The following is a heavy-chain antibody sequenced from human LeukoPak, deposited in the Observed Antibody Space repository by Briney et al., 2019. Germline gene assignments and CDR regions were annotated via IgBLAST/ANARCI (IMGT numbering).Heavy chain of an antibody. Sequence: PGGSLRLSCVASGFTFTSYAMSWVRQAPGKGLEWVSSVSGDGGRTYYAASVQGRFAISRDNSKDALYLEMNSLRAGDTAVYYCANQPGLYNNGWSTTYHFFGLDVRGQGTTVTVSS. CDR2: VSGDGGRT. V-gene: IGHV3-23*01. D-gene: IGHD6-19*01. CDR3: ANQPGLYNNGWSTTYHFFGLDV. CDR1: GFTFTSYA. J-gene: IGHJ6*02.